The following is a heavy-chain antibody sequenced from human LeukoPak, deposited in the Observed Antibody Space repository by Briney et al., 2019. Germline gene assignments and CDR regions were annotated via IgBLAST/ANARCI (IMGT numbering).Heavy chain of an antibody. V-gene: IGHV4-61*01. CDR2: IYYSGST. D-gene: IGHD5-24*01. J-gene: IGHJ5*02. CDR1: GGSISSGSYY. CDR3: AREMATISNWFDP. Sequence: SQTLSLTCTVSGGSISSGSYYWSWIRQPPGKGLEWIGYIYYSGSTNYNPSLKSRVTIPVDTSKNQFSLKLSSVTAADTAVYYCAREMATISNWFDPWGQGTLVTVSS.